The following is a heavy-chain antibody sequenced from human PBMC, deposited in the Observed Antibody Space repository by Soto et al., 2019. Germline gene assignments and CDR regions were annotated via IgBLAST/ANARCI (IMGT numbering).Heavy chain of an antibody. J-gene: IGHJ4*02. V-gene: IGHV2-5*01. CDR1: GFSLSTSGVG. CDR2: IYWNDDK. Sequence: QITLKESGPTLVKPTQTLTLTCTFSGFSLSTSGVGVGWIRQPPGTALEWLALIYWNDDKRYSPSLKSRLTITKDTSKNQVVLTMTSMDPVDTATYYCAHRRSVDWLLPTNDFDYWGQGTLVTVSS. CDR3: AHRRSVDWLLPTNDFDY. D-gene: IGHD3-9*01.